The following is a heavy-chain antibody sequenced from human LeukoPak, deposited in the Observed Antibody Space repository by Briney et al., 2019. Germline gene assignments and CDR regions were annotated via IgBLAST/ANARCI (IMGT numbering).Heavy chain of an antibody. CDR3: ARDSAVNYYDSSGYPGVDY. V-gene: IGHV3-48*03. J-gene: IGHJ4*02. Sequence: GGSLRLSCAASRFTFSSYEMNWVRQAPGKGLEWVSYISSSGSTIYYADSVKGRFTISRDNAKNSLYLQMNSLRAEDTAVYYCARDSAVNYYDSSGYPGVDYWGQGTLVTVSS. D-gene: IGHD3-22*01. CDR1: RFTFSSYE. CDR2: ISSSGSTI.